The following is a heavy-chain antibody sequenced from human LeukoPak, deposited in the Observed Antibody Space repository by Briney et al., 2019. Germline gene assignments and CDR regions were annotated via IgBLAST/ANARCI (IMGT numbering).Heavy chain of an antibody. Sequence: GGSLRLSCAASGFTFSSYSMNWVRQAPGKGLEWVSYISSSSSTIYYADSVKGRFTISRDNAKNSLYLQMNSLRAEDTAVYYCARLDIVVVPAAMPPGIAAALDYWGQGTLVTVSS. D-gene: IGHD2-2*03. V-gene: IGHV3-48*01. CDR3: ARLDIVVVPAAMPPGIAAALDY. CDR2: ISSSSSTI. J-gene: IGHJ4*02. CDR1: GFTFSSYS.